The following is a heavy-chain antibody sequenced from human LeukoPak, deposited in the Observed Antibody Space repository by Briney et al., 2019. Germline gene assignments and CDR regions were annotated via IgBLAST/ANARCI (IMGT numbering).Heavy chain of an antibody. CDR2: ITPNNGGT. V-gene: IGHV1-2*02. Sequence: ASVKVSCKASGYTFTGYYIHWVRQAPGQGREWVGWITPNNGGTNYAQKFQGRVIMTRDTSISTAYMELSSLRSDDTAVYYCARDLARGGCDYVLNHWGQGTLVTVSS. CDR3: ARDLARGGCDYVLNH. CDR1: GYTFTGYY. D-gene: IGHD4-17*01. J-gene: IGHJ5*02.